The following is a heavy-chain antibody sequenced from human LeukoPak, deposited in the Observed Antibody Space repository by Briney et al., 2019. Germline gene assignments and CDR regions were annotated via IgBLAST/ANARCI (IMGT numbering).Heavy chain of an antibody. J-gene: IGHJ4*02. Sequence: GGSLRLSCAASGFTFGDYAMHWVRQAPGKGLEWVSGISWNSGIIGYADSVKGRFTISRDNAKNSLYLQMSSLRAEDTALYYCAKSPGYSSSLYYFDYWGQGTLVTVSS. V-gene: IGHV3-9*01. CDR3: AKSPGYSSSLYYFDY. CDR2: ISWNSGII. CDR1: GFTFGDYA. D-gene: IGHD6-13*01.